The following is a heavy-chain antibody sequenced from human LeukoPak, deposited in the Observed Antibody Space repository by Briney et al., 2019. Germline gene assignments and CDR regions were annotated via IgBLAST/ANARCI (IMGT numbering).Heavy chain of an antibody. CDR2: INWNGGST. CDR1: GFTFDDYG. Sequence: GGSLRLSCAASGFTFDDYGMSWVRQAPGKGLEWVSGINWNGGSTGYANSVKGRFTISRDNAKKSLYLQMNSLRAEDTALYYCARGARGVSGYYFDYWGQGTLVTVSS. V-gene: IGHV3-20*04. CDR3: ARGARGVSGYYFDY. D-gene: IGHD3-10*01. J-gene: IGHJ4*02.